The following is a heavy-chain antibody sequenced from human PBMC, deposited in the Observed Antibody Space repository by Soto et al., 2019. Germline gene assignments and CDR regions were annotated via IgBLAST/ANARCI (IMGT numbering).Heavy chain of an antibody. CDR1: GGSISSGGYY. Sequence: SETLSLTCTVSGGSISSGGYYWSWIRQHPGKGLEWIGYIYYSGSTYYNPSLKSRVTISVDTSKNQFSLKLSSVTAADTAVYYCARVVVVTASENWFDPWGQGTLVTVSS. CDR3: ARVVVVTASENWFDP. J-gene: IGHJ5*02. V-gene: IGHV4-31*03. CDR2: IYYSGST. D-gene: IGHD2-15*01.